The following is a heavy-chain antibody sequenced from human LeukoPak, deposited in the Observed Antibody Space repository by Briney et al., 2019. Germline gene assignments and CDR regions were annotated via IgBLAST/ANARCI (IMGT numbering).Heavy chain of an antibody. V-gene: IGHV1-69*01. D-gene: IGHD3-10*01. CDR2: IIPIFGKA. CDR1: GGSFSSYA. Sequence: ASVKVSCKASGGSFSSYAINWVRQAPGQGLEWMGGIIPIFGKANYAQKFQDRVAITAVESMSTVYMELSSLRSEDTAVYYCAIGARLDYWGQGTLVTVSS. J-gene: IGHJ4*02. CDR3: AIGARLDY.